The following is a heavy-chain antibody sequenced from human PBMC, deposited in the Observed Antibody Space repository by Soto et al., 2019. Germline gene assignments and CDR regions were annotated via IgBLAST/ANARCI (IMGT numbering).Heavy chain of an antibody. V-gene: IGHV3-53*01. CDR1: GFTVSSNY. Sequence: EVQLVESGGGLIQPGGSLRLSCAASGFTVSSNYMSWVRQAPGKGLEWVSVIYSGGSTYYADSVKGRFTISRDNSKNMLYLQMNSQRAEDTAVYYCARGGGTMIQLVDYWGQGTLVTVSS. J-gene: IGHJ4*02. CDR3: ARGGGTMIQLVDY. D-gene: IGHD3-22*01. CDR2: IYSGGST.